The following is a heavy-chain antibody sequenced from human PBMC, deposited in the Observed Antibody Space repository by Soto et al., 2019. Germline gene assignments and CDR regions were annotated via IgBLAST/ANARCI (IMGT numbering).Heavy chain of an antibody. J-gene: IGHJ4*02. Sequence: SETLSLTCTVSGGSINAFYWSWVRQPAGKGLEWIGRIFSSGSTSFNPSLESRVAMSVDTSKNHFSLNLSSVTAADMAVYYCAREGSYSAYNFAHGIQLWSFDFWGQGALVTVSS. CDR2: IFSSGST. CDR1: GGSINAFY. CDR3: AREGSYSAYNFAHGIQLWSFDF. D-gene: IGHD5-12*01. V-gene: IGHV4-4*07.